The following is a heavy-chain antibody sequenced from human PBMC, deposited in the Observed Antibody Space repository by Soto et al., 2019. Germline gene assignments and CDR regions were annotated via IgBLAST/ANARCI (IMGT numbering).Heavy chain of an antibody. J-gene: IGHJ4*02. CDR1: GFTFSSYA. V-gene: IGHV3-23*01. CDR3: AKADCRSTGCYVDF. CDR2: ITDSGGST. Sequence: PGGSLRLSCAASGFTFSSYAMSWVRQTPGKGLEWVSVITDSGGSTYYADSVKGRFTISRDNSKNTLYLQMNSLRAEDTAIYYCAKADCRSTGCYVDFWGQGALVTVSS. D-gene: IGHD2-2*01.